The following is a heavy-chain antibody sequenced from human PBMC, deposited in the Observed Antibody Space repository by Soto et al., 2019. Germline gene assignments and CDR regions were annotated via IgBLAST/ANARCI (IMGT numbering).Heavy chain of an antibody. D-gene: IGHD3-22*01. CDR2: INHSGST. CDR3: ATPAHYYDSCGQCDY. J-gene: IGHJ4*02. V-gene: IGHV4-34*01. Sequence: SETLSLTCAVYGGSFSGYYWSWIRQPPGKGLERIGEINHSGSTNYTQSLKSRVTISVDTSKNQFSLKLSSVTAADTAVYYCATPAHYYDSCGQCDYWGQGTMVTVCS. CDR1: GGSFSGYY.